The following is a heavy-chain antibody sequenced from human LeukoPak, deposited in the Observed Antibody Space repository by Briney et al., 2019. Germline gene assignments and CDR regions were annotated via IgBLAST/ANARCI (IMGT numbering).Heavy chain of an antibody. CDR2: IYYSGST. D-gene: IGHD6-13*01. V-gene: IGHV4-39*01. Sequence: PSETLSLTCTVSGGSISSSSYYWGWIRQPPGKGLEWIGSIYYSGSTYYNPSLKSRVTISVDTSKNQFSLKLSSVTAADTAVYYCARRGKHSSSQGDDYWGQGTLVTVSS. CDR3: ARRGKHSSSQGDDY. CDR1: GGSISSSSYY. J-gene: IGHJ4*02.